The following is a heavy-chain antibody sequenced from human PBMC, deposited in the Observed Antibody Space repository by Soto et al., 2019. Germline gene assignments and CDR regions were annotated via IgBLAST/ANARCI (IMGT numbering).Heavy chain of an antibody. D-gene: IGHD3-16*01. J-gene: IGHJ4*02. Sequence: QVQLVQSGAEVTEPGASVKVSCKDSGYTFTNYDINWVRQATGQGHEWMGWMNPDSGDTGYVPNFQGRVSMTRSTSISTAYMELSDLRSEDTAVYYCARSRGGTEVHFDFWGQGTQVTVSS. V-gene: IGHV1-8*01. CDR3: ARSRGGTEVHFDF. CDR2: MNPDSGDT. CDR1: GYTFTNYD.